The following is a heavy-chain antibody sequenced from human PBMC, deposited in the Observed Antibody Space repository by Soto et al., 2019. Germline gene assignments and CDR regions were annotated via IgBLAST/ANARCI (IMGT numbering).Heavy chain of an antibody. Sequence: ASVKVSCKASGYTFTGYYMHWVRQAPGQGLEWMGWINPNSGGTNYAQKFQGWVTITRDTSISTAYLELSRLGSDGTAVYYCATSRDSIAVAGETEYSFDYWGQGPLVTVSS. CDR2: INPNSGGT. V-gene: IGHV1-2*04. J-gene: IGHJ4*02. CDR3: ATSRDSIAVAGETEYSFDY. CDR1: GYTFTGYY. D-gene: IGHD6-19*01.